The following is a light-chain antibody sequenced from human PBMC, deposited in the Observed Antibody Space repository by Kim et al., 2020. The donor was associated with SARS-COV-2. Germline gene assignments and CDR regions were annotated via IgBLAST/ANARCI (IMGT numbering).Light chain of an antibody. CDR2: DVD. J-gene: IGLJ3*02. Sequence: GHSITISCTGTRSYVDAYNFVSGHHQHPGEAPKVIIYDVDIRPSGVSSRFSGSKSGNTASLTISEVQAEDEADYYCSSFRRGNTLLFGGGTHLTVL. CDR1: RSYVDAYNF. CDR3: SSFRRGNTLL. V-gene: IGLV2-14*04.